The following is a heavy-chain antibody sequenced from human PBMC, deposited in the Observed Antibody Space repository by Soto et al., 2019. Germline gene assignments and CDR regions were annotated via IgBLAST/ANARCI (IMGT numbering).Heavy chain of an antibody. Sequence: QVQLQESGPGLVKPSETLSLTCTVSGGSISSYYWSWIRQPPGKGLEWIGYIYYSGGTNYNPSLKSRVTISVDTSKNQFSLKLSSVTAADTAVYYCARRTYGDYEDYWGQGTLVTVSS. D-gene: IGHD4-17*01. J-gene: IGHJ4*02. V-gene: IGHV4-59*08. CDR3: ARRTYGDYEDY. CDR2: IYYSGGT. CDR1: GGSISSYY.